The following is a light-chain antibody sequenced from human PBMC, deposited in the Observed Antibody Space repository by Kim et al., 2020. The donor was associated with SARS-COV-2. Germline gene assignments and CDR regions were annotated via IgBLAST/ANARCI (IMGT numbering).Light chain of an antibody. CDR3: QVWDSSSDRV. J-gene: IGLJ2*01. V-gene: IGLV3-21*04. CDR1: NIGSKS. CDR2: YDS. Sequence: VAQGKTARITCGGNNIGSKSVHWYQQKPGQAPVLVIYYDSDRPSGIPERFSGSNSGNTATLTISRVEAGDEADYYCQVWDSSSDRVFGGGTQLTVL.